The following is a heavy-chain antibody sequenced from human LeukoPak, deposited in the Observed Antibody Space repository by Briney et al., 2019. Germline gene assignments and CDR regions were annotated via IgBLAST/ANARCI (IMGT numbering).Heavy chain of an antibody. V-gene: IGHV1-46*01. CDR2: INPSGATT. CDR1: GYTFSTYY. J-gene: IGHJ4*02. Sequence: GASVQVSFQASGYTFSTYYMHWVRQAPGQGLEWVGVINPSGATTTYAQKFQGRVTMTRDTSTSTVYMELSSLRIEDTAMYYCSRDLGGSYNDYWGQGTMVTVSS. D-gene: IGHD1-26*01. CDR3: SRDLGGSYNDY.